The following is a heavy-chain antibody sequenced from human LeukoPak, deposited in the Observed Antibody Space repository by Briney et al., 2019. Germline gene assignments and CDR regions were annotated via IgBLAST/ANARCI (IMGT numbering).Heavy chain of an antibody. J-gene: IGHJ4*02. CDR3: ARDSFRGSYSDY. D-gene: IGHD1-26*01. CDR2: ISSSGSTI. V-gene: IGHV3-11*04. Sequence: GGSLRLSCAASGFTFSDYYMSWIRQAPGKGLEWVSYISSSGSTIYYADSVKGRFTISRDNAKNSLYLQMDSLRAGDTAVYYCARDSFRGSYSDYWGQGTLVTVSS. CDR1: GFTFSDYY.